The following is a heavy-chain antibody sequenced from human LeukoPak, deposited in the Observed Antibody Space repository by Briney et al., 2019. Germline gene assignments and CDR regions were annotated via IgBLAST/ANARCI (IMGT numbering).Heavy chain of an antibody. J-gene: IGHJ3*02. V-gene: IGHV3-74*01. CDR1: GFTFSTYW. CDR2: INSDGGNT. D-gene: IGHD6-13*01. CDR3: AREAYSNYAYDM. Sequence: PGGSLRLSCAASGFTFSTYWIHWVRQAPGKGLVWVSRINSDGGNTVYADSAKGRFTISRDNVKNTVYLQMNSLRAEDTADYYCAREAYSNYAYDMWGQGTMVIVSS.